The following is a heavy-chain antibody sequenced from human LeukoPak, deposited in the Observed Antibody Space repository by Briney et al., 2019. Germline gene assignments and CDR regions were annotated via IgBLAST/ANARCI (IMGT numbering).Heavy chain of an antibody. CDR1: GFTFISYW. CDR2: INGYGSST. V-gene: IGHV3-74*01. J-gene: IGHJ4*02. Sequence: GGSLRLSCAASGFTFISYWMHWVRQAPGKGLVWVSRINGYGSSTDFADSVKGRFTISRDNAKNTLYLQMNSLRAEDTAVYYCARDAPGNTALDYWGQGTLVTVSP. CDR3: ARDAPGNTALDY. D-gene: IGHD5-18*01.